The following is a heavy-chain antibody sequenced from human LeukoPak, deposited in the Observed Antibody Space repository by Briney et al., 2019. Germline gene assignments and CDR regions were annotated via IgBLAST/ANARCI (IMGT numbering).Heavy chain of an antibody. V-gene: IGHV1-2*04. CDR1: GYTFTGYY. CDR2: INPNSGGT. CDR3: ARAGGGYSGYDHYYYYGMDG. Sequence: ASVKVSCMASGYTFTGYYMHWVRQAPGQGLEWMGWINPNSGGTNYAQKFQGWVTMTRDTSISTAYMELSRLRSDDTAVYYCARAGGGYSGYDHYYYYGMDGWGKGTTVTVSS. J-gene: IGHJ6*04. D-gene: IGHD5-12*01.